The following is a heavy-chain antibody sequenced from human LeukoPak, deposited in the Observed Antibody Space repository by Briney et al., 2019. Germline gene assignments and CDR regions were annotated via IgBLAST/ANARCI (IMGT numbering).Heavy chain of an antibody. D-gene: IGHD2-15*01. CDR1: GGTFSSYA. CDR3: ARDDYCSGGSCYGWFDP. CDR2: IIPIFGIA. Sequence: SVKVSCKASGGTFSSYAISWVRQAPGQGLEWMGRIIPIFGIANYAQKFQGRATITADRSTSTAYMELSSLRSEDTAVYYCARDDYCSGGSCYGWFDPWGQGTLVTVSS. J-gene: IGHJ5*02. V-gene: IGHV1-69*04.